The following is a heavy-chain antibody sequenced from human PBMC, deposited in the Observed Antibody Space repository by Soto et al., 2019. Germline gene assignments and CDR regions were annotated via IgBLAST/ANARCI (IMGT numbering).Heavy chain of an antibody. CDR2: ISSSSSTI. Sequence: EVQLVESGGGLVQPGGSLRLSCAASGFTFSSYSMNWVRQAPGKGLEWVSYISSSSSTIYYADSVKGRFTISRDNAKNSLYLQMNSLRDEDTAVYYCARDPHNWNYAGFDYWGQRTLVTVSS. CDR1: GFTFSSYS. V-gene: IGHV3-48*02. D-gene: IGHD1-7*01. J-gene: IGHJ4*02. CDR3: ARDPHNWNYAGFDY.